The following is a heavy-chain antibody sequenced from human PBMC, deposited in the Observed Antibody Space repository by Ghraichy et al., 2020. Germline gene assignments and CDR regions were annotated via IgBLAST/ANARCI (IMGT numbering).Heavy chain of an antibody. CDR3: VYFFSYDSSGYYYVSY. D-gene: IGHD3-22*01. J-gene: IGHJ4*02. V-gene: IGHV4-39*07. CDR2: IYYSGST. Sequence: SETLSLTCTVSGCSMSSSNYYWGWNRPPPGKGLEWIGSIYYSGSTYYNPSLKSRVAISVDTSKNQSSLKLSSVTAADTAVYHCVYFFSYDSSGYYYVSYWGQGTLVTVSS. CDR1: GCSMSSSNYY.